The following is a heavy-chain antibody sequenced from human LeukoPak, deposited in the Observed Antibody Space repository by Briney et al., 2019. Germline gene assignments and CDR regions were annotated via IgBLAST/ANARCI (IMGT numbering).Heavy chain of an antibody. V-gene: IGHV5-51*01. CDR3: ARQGGGVATPYDY. D-gene: IGHD5-12*01. CDR1: GYSFTSYW. J-gene: IGHJ4*02. Sequence: GESLKISCQVSGYSFTSYWIAWVRQMPGKGLEWMGIIYPGDSNTRYSPSFQGQVTISADKSISTAYLQWSSLKASDTAMYYCARQGGGVATPYDYWGQGTLVSVSS. CDR2: IYPGDSNT.